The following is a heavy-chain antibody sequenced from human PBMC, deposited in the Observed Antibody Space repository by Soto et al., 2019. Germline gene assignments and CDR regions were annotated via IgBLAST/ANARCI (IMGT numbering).Heavy chain of an antibody. CDR1: GFTFSSYA. J-gene: IGHJ5*02. V-gene: IGHV3-23*01. CDR3: AKDLLLLWFGELSYNWFDP. D-gene: IGHD3-10*01. Sequence: GGSLRLSCAASGFTFSSYAMSWVHQAPGKGLEWVSAISGSGGSTYYADSVKGRFTISRDNSKNTLYLQMNSLRAEDTAVYYCAKDLLLLWFGELSYNWFDPWGQGTLVTVSS. CDR2: ISGSGGST.